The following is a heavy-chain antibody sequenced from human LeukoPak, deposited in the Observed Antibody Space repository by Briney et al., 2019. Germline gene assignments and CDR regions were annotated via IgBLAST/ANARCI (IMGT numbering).Heavy chain of an antibody. CDR3: ARDLLTYSSSWDY. D-gene: IGHD6-13*01. Sequence: GGSLRLSRAASGFTFSSYSMNWIRQAPGKGLEWVSSTGSSSSYIYYADSVKGRFTISRDNAKNSLYLQMNGLRAEDTAVYYCARDLLTYSSSWDYWGQGTLVTVSS. CDR1: GFTFSSYS. CDR2: TGSSSSYI. V-gene: IGHV3-21*01. J-gene: IGHJ4*02.